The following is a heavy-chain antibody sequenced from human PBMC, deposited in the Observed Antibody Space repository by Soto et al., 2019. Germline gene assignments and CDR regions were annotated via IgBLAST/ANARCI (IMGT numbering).Heavy chain of an antibody. CDR3: ARPLHSAMAVDALDI. D-gene: IGHD5-18*01. CDR2: IWYDGSNR. V-gene: IGHV3-33*01. CDR1: GFTFSSYG. J-gene: IGHJ3*02. Sequence: QVQLVESGGDMVQPGRSLRLSCVASGFTFSSYGMYWIRQAPGKGLEWVAVIWYDGSNRNYADSVKDRLTISRDNSKNTLYLQMNSLRGEDTAVYYCARPLHSAMAVDALDIWGQGTMVTVSS.